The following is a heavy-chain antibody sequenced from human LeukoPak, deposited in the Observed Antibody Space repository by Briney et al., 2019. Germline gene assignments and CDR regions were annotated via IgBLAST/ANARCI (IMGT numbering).Heavy chain of an antibody. V-gene: IGHV1-69*13. J-gene: IGHJ5*02. CDR2: IIPIFGTA. CDR1: VCTFSSYA. D-gene: IGHD1-26*01. Sequence: GASVKVSCKASVCTFSSYAISWVRQAPGQGLEWMGGIIPIFGTANYAQKFQGRVTITADESTSTSYMELISLRSEDTAAYYCARDRSYRGDWFDPWGQGTLVTVSS. CDR3: ARDRSYRGDWFDP.